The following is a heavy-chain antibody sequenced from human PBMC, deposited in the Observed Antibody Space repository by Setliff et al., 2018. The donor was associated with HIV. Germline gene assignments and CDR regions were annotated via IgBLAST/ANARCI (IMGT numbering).Heavy chain of an antibody. CDR2: INHSGNT. CDR3: ASREPRGFYVDL. D-gene: IGHD1-26*01. Sequence: PSETLSLTFAVYGESFSGYQFTWIRQSPGKGLEWVGEINHSGNTNYNPSLKGRITISMDMSKNHFSLKLTSMTAADRAVYYCASREPRGFYVDLWGRGTLVTVSS. CDR1: GESFSGYQ. J-gene: IGHJ2*01. V-gene: IGHV4-34*01.